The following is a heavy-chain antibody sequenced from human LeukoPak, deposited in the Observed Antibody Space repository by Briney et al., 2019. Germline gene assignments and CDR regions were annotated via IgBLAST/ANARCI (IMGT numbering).Heavy chain of an antibody. J-gene: IGHJ4*02. D-gene: IGHD5-12*01. CDR3: ARGRRGAALDY. V-gene: IGHV4-34*01. CDR2: INHSGST. Sequence: SETLSLTCAVYGGSFSGYYWSWIRQPPGKGLEWIGEINHSGSTNYNPSLKSRVTISVDTSKNQFSLKLSSVTAADTAVYYCARGRRGAALDYWGQGALVTVSS. CDR1: GGSFSGYY.